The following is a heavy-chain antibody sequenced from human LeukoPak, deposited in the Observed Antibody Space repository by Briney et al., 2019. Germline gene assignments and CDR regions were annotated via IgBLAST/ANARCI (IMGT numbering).Heavy chain of an antibody. V-gene: IGHV4-31*03. CDR2: IYYSGST. D-gene: IGHD3-22*01. J-gene: IGHJ4*02. CDR3: VRDGQGSGYYYGY. Sequence: SETLSLTCTVSGGSISSGGYYWSWIRQHPGKGLEWIGYIYYSGSTYYNPSLKSRVTISVDTSKNQFSLKLSSVTAADTAVYYCVRDGQGSGYYYGYWGQGTLVTVSS. CDR1: GGSISSGGYY.